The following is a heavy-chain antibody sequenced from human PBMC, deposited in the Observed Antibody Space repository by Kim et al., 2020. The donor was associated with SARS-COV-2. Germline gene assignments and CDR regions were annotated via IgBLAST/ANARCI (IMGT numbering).Heavy chain of an antibody. Sequence: SETLSLTCTVSGGSLSSGSYYWSWIRQHPGKGLEWIGYIYYSGSTYYNPSLKSRVTVSVDTSKNQFSLKLSSVTAADTAVYYCARVQMVVVAATIIDYWGQGSLVTVSS. CDR2: IYYSGST. V-gene: IGHV4-31*03. D-gene: IGHD2-15*01. CDR1: GGSLSSGSYY. CDR3: ARVQMVVVAATIIDY. J-gene: IGHJ4*02.